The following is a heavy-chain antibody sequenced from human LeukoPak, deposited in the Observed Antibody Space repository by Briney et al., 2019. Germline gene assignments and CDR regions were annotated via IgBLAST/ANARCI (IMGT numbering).Heavy chain of an antibody. CDR2: ISDSGDSA. D-gene: IGHD5-12*01. J-gene: IGHJ4*02. CDR3: AKDSRGYSGIAYYFDY. V-gene: IGHV3-23*01. CDR1: GFTFSSYG. Sequence: GGTLRLSCAASGFTFSSYGMSWVRQAPGKGLEWVSAISDSGDSAYYADSVKGRFTISRDNSKNTLYLQMNSLRAEDTAVYYCAKDSRGYSGIAYYFDYWGQGTLVTVSS.